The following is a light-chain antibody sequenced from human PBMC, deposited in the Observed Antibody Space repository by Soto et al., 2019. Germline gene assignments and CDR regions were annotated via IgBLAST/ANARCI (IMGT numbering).Light chain of an antibody. J-gene: IGKJ1*01. Sequence: DIQMTQSPSSLSASVGDRVTITCRASQSIFNYLNWYQQKPGKAPKLLIFATSNLQSGVPSRFSGSGSGTEFTLTISSLQLEDFATYSCQHSALSPWTFGQGTKVAIK. V-gene: IGKV1-39*01. CDR3: QHSALSPWT. CDR2: ATS. CDR1: QSIFNY.